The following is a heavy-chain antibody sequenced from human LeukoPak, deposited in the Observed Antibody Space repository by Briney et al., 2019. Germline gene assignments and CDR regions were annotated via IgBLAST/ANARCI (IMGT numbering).Heavy chain of an antibody. V-gene: IGHV3-74*01. CDR1: GFTFSNYG. Sequence: GGSLRLSCAASGFTFSNYGMHCVSQAPGKVLVWVSRVSSDGTSTFYADSVKDRFTISRDNAKNTLYLQMNSLRAEDTAVYYCARDFGPSRRAFDIWGQGTLVTVSS. CDR2: VSSDGTST. J-gene: IGHJ3*02. D-gene: IGHD3-10*01. CDR3: ARDFGPSRRAFDI.